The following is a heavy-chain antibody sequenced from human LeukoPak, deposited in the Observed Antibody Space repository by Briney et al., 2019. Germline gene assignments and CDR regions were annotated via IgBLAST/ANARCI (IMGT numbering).Heavy chain of an antibody. D-gene: IGHD3-3*01. CDR3: ARDKVSDDFWSGYPFDK. J-gene: IGHJ4*02. Sequence: GGSLRLSCAASGFTFSSYAMSWVRQAPGKGLEWVSSISRISSYIYYADSVKGRFTVSRDNAKNSLYLQMNSLRAEDTAVYYCARDKVSDDFWSGYPFDKWGQGTLVTVSS. CDR1: GFTFSSYA. CDR2: ISRISSYI. V-gene: IGHV3-21*01.